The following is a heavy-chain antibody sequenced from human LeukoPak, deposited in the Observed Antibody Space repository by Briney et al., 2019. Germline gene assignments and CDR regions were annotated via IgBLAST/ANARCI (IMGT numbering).Heavy chain of an antibody. CDR2: IKQDGSEK. CDR3: ARDITDYYDSSGYYYEEYYFDY. V-gene: IGHV3-7*01. J-gene: IGHJ4*02. CDR1: GFTFSSYW. Sequence: GGSLRLSCAASGFTFSSYWMSWVRQAPGKGLEWVANIKQDGSEKYYVDSVKGRFTISRDNAKNSLYLQMSSLRAEDTAVYYCARDITDYYDSSGYYYEEYYFDYWGQGTLVTVSS. D-gene: IGHD3-22*01.